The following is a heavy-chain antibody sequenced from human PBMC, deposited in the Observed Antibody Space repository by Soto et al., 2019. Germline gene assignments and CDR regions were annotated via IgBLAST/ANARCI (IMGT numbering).Heavy chain of an antibody. D-gene: IGHD6-19*01. Sequence: ASVKVSCKASGYTFTGYYMHGVRQAPGEGLEWMGWINPNSGGTNYAQKFQGRVTMTRDTSISTAYMELSRLRSDDTAVYYCARVRVAGVYGMDVWGQGTTVTVSS. CDR2: INPNSGGT. CDR1: GYTFTGYY. V-gene: IGHV1-2*02. CDR3: ARVRVAGVYGMDV. J-gene: IGHJ6*02.